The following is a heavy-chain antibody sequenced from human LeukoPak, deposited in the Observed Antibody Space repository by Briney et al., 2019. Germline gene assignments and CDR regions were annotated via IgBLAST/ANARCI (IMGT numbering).Heavy chain of an antibody. Sequence: SETLSLTCAVYGGSFSGYYWSWIRQPPGKGLEGIGEINHSGSTNYNPSLKSRVTISVDTSKNQFSLKLSSVTAADTAVYYCARGSGYYLSLPFDYWGQGTLVTVSS. V-gene: IGHV4-34*01. CDR3: ARGSGYYLSLPFDY. CDR1: GGSFSGYY. CDR2: INHSGST. D-gene: IGHD3-22*01. J-gene: IGHJ4*02.